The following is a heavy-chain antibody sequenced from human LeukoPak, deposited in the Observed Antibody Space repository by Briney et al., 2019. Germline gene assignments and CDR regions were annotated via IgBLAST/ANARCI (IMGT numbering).Heavy chain of an antibody. CDR3: GRAFPPLRTASAGDL. D-gene: IGHD3-16*01. V-gene: IGHV3-21*01. Sequence: GGSLRLSCSASGFSFSDYDMNWFRQAPGKGLEWISSISGRSSHVYYGDSVKGRFSISRDNAMNSVFLQMNGLGVDDTAVYYCGRAFPPLRTASAGDLWGQGTLVTVSS. CDR2: ISGRSSHV. CDR1: GFSFSDYD. J-gene: IGHJ4*02.